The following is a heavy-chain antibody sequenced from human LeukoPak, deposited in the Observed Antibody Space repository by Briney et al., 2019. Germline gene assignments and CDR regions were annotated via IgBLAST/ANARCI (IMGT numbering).Heavy chain of an antibody. CDR1: GASISSSTYY. CDR2: ASYSGST. J-gene: IGHJ4*02. V-gene: IGHV4-39*07. CDR3: ARGTAVPGSKTDQYYFDY. D-gene: IGHD6-19*01. Sequence: SETLSLTCTVSGASISSSTYYWGWIRQPPGKGLEWIGSASYSGSTYYNPSLKSRVTISVDTSKNQFSLRLSSVTAADTAVYYCARGTAVPGSKTDQYYFDYWGQGTLVTVSS.